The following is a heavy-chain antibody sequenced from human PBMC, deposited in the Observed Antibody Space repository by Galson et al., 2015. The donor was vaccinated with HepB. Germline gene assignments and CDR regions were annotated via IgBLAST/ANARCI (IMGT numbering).Heavy chain of an antibody. D-gene: IGHD6-13*01. CDR3: ARSAGYSSSWTPAGVGVGLVCMDV. V-gene: IGHV5-51*01. CDR1: GYSFTSYW. CDR2: IYPGDSDT. J-gene: IGHJ6*02. Sequence: QSGAEVKKPGESLKISCKGSGYSFTSYWIGWVRQMPGKGLEWMGIIYPGDSDTRYSPSFQGQVTISADKSISTAYLQWSSLKASDTAMYYCARSAGYSSSWTPAGVGVGLVCMDVWGQGTTVTVSS.